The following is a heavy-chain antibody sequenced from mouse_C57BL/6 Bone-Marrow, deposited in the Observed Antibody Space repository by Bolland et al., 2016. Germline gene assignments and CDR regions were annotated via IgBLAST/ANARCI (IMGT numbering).Heavy chain of an antibody. Sequence: IDPENGDTEYASKFQGKATITADTSSTTAYLQLSSLTSEDTAVYYCTRWLPCAYWGQGTLV. D-gene: IGHD2-3*01. CDR3: TRWLPCAY. J-gene: IGHJ3*01. CDR2: IDPENGDT. V-gene: IGHV14-4*01.